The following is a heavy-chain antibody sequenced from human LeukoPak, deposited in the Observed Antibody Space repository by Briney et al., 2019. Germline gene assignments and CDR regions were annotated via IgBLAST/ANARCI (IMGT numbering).Heavy chain of an antibody. V-gene: IGHV3-9*01. CDR2: ISWNSGSI. J-gene: IGHJ4*02. CDR1: GFTFDDYA. D-gene: IGHD2-15*01. Sequence: GRSLRLSCAASGFTFDDYAMHWVRQAPGRGLEWVSGISWNSGSIGYADSVKGRFTISRDNAKNSLYLQMNSLRAEDTALYYCAKSLGGSEFDYWGQGTLVTVSS. CDR3: AKSLGGSEFDY.